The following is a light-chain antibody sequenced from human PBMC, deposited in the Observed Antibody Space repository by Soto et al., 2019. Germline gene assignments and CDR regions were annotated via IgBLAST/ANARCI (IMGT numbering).Light chain of an antibody. J-gene: IGLJ1*01. CDR3: SSYTRSSTLDV. V-gene: IGLV2-14*01. Sequence: QSVLAQPASVSGSPGQSITISCTGTNNDVGGYSFVSWYQQHPGKAPKLMIYEVSNRPSGVSNRFSGSKSGNTASLSISGLQPEDEADYYCSSYTRSSTLDVFGTGTKVTVL. CDR1: NNDVGGYSF. CDR2: EVS.